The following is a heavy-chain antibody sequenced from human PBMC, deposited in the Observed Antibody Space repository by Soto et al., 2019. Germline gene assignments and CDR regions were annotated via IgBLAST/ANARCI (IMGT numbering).Heavy chain of an antibody. CDR1: GFSLSNARMG. V-gene: IGHV2-26*01. CDR2: IFSNDEK. Sequence: SGPTLVNPTETLTLTCTVSGFSLSNARMGVSWIRQPPGKALEWLAHIFSNDEKSYSTSLKSRPTISKDTSKSQVVLTMTNMDPVDTATYYCARIPQTYYDYVWGSYRRYYFDYWGQGTLVTVSS. J-gene: IGHJ4*02. D-gene: IGHD3-16*02. CDR3: ARIPQTYYDYVWGSYRRYYFDY.